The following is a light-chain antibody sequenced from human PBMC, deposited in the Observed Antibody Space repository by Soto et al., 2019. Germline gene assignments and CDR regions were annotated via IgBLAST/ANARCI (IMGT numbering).Light chain of an antibody. Sequence: EIVLTQSPGTLSLSPGERATLSCRASQSVSSTSLAWYQHKSGQPPRLLIYAASRRATGIPDRFSGSGSGTDFTLTISRLEPEDFAVYYCHHFGSSPPRTFGQGTKVEIK. CDR3: HHFGSSPPRT. V-gene: IGKV3-20*01. CDR2: AAS. CDR1: QSVSSTS. J-gene: IGKJ1*01.